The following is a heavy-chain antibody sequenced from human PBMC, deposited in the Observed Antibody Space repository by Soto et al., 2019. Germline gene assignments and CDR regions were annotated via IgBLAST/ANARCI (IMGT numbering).Heavy chain of an antibody. CDR1: GYTFTSYG. J-gene: IGHJ6*02. Sequence: SVKVSCKASGYTFTSYGISWVRQAPGQGLEWMGGIIPFFGTANYAQKFQGRVTITADGSTSTAYMELSSLRSEDTAVYYCARDIVVVVAATDYYYYGMDVWGQGTTVTVSS. CDR3: ARDIVVVVAATDYYYYGMDV. D-gene: IGHD2-15*01. CDR2: IIPFFGTA. V-gene: IGHV1-69*13.